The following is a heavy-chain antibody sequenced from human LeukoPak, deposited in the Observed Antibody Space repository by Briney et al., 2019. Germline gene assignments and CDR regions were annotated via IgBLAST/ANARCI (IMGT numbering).Heavy chain of an antibody. CDR3: ARIVGGTADY. D-gene: IGHD1-26*01. Sequence: PSETLSLTCAVYGGSFSGYYWSWIRQPPGKGLEWIGEINHSGSTNYNPSLKSRVTISVDTSKNQFSLKLSSVTPEDTAIYYCARIVGGTADYWGQGTLVTVSS. CDR2: INHSGST. CDR1: GGSFSGYY. J-gene: IGHJ4*02. V-gene: IGHV4-34*01.